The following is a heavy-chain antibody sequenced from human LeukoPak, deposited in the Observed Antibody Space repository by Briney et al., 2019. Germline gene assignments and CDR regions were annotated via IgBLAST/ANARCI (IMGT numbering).Heavy chain of an antibody. CDR3: ARDAETSLAN. CDR2: IYLDGRA. CDR1: GFAVSSKY. J-gene: IGHJ4*02. D-gene: IGHD5-24*01. V-gene: IGHV3-66*01. Sequence: PGGPLILSCASSGFAVSSKYVKWVRQARGKGLEWVNVIYLDGRADYADSVKGRFTISSDNSKNTVYLQMNSLKDEDTAVYYWARDAETSLANWGQGTLVTVSP.